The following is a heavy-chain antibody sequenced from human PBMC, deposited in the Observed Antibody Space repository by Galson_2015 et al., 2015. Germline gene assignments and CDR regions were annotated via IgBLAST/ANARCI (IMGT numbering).Heavy chain of an antibody. CDR3: GRLVRSSNYDFLTGYYTNWIDP. J-gene: IGHJ5*02. Sequence: QSGAEVKKPGESLKISCKGSGYSFLSYSIGWVRQMPGRGLELMGIISPIDSDTKYRPSFQGQVTISVDKSISTAYLQWSSLKASDTAMYYCGRLVRSSNYDFLTGYYTNWIDPWAQGTLVTVSS. CDR1: GYSFLSYS. D-gene: IGHD3-9*01. CDR2: ISPIDSDT. V-gene: IGHV5-51*01.